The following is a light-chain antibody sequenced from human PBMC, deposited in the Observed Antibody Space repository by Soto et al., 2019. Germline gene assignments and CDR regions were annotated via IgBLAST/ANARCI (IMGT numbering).Light chain of an antibody. Sequence: QSVLTQPASVSGSPGQSITISCTGTSSDAGSYNLVSWYQQHPGKAPKLMIYEVSKRPSGVSNRFSGSKSGNTASLTISGLQAEDEADYYCCSYAGSSTFDFGTGTRSPS. J-gene: IGLJ1*01. V-gene: IGLV2-23*02. CDR2: EVS. CDR1: SSDAGSYNL. CDR3: CSYAGSSTFD.